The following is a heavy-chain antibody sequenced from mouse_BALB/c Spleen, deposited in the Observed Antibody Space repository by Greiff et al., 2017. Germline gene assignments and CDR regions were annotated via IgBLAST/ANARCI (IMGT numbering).Heavy chain of an antibody. CDR1: GFNIKDYY. CDR3: NACEDYDRGAYAMDY. Sequence: EVKLQESGAELVRSGASVKLSCTASGFNIKDYYMHWVKQRPEQGLEWIGWIDPENGDTEYAPKFQGKATMTADTSSNTAYLQLSSLTSEDTAVYYCNACEDYDRGAYAMDYWGQGTSVTVSS. J-gene: IGHJ4*01. D-gene: IGHD2-4*01. CDR2: IDPENGDT. V-gene: IGHV14-4*02.